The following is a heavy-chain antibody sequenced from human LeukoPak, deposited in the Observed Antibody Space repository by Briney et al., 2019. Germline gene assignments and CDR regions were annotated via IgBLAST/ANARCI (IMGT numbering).Heavy chain of an antibody. J-gene: IGHJ4*02. Sequence: SETLSLTCAVYGGSFSGYYWSWIRQPPGKGLEWIGEINHSGSTNYNPSLKSRVTISVDTSKNQFSLKLSSVTAADTAVHYCARGRTWGGRGGRYYFDYWGQGTLVTVSS. CDR1: GGSFSGYY. V-gene: IGHV4-34*01. CDR3: ARGRTWGGRGGRYYFDY. D-gene: IGHD3-16*01. CDR2: INHSGST.